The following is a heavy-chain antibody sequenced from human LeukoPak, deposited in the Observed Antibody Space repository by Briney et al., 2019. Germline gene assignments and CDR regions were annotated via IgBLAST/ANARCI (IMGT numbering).Heavy chain of an antibody. CDR2: IWYDGSNK. V-gene: IGHV3-33*01. Sequence: GGSLRLSCAASGFTFSSYGMHWVRQAPGKGLEWVAVIWYDGSNKYYADSVKGRFTISRDNSKNTLYLQMNSLRAEDTAVYYCARVSYYDSSGHLDYWGRGTLVTVSS. D-gene: IGHD3-22*01. CDR3: ARVSYYDSSGHLDY. J-gene: IGHJ4*02. CDR1: GFTFSSYG.